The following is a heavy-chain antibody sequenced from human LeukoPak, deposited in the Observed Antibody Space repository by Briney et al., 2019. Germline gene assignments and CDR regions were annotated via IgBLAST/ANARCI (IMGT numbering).Heavy chain of an antibody. Sequence: ASVKVSCKASGYTFTSYGISWVRQAPGQGLEWMGWISAYNGNTNYAQKLQGRVTMTTDTSTSTAYTELRSLRSDDTAVYYCARASSSWYRKFDYWGQGTLVTVSS. D-gene: IGHD6-13*01. CDR2: ISAYNGNT. J-gene: IGHJ4*02. V-gene: IGHV1-18*01. CDR3: ARASSSWYRKFDY. CDR1: GYTFTSYG.